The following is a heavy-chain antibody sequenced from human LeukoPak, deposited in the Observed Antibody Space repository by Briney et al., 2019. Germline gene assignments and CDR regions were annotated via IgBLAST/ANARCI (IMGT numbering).Heavy chain of an antibody. CDR3: ARTGYYDYVWGSYRSTYYFDY. V-gene: IGHV3-20*04. D-gene: IGHD3-16*02. CDR2: INWNGGST. Sequence: PGGSLRLSCAASGFTFDDYGMSWVRQAPGKGLEWVSGINWNGGSTGYADSVKGRFTISRDNAKNSLYLPMNSLRAEDTALYYCARTGYYDYVWGSYRSTYYFDYWGQGTLVTVSS. J-gene: IGHJ4*02. CDR1: GFTFDDYG.